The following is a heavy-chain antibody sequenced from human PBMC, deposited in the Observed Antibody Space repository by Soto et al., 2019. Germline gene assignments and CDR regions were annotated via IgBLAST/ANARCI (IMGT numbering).Heavy chain of an antibody. CDR1: GGTFSSYA. Sequence: SVKVSCKASGGTFSSYAISWVRQAPGQGLEWMGGIIPIFGTANYAQKFQGRVTITADESTSTAYMELSSLRSEDTAVYYCARERTPAVQYCSGGSCTRPFDYWGQGTLVTVSS. V-gene: IGHV1-69*13. CDR3: ARERTPAVQYCSGGSCTRPFDY. CDR2: IIPIFGTA. D-gene: IGHD2-15*01. J-gene: IGHJ4*01.